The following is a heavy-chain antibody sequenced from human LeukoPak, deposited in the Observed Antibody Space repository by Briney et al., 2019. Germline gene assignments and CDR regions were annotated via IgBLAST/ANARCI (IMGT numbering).Heavy chain of an antibody. CDR3: ATHYDSSGYPSPPFDY. Sequence: GGSLRLSCAASGFTFSRCALSWFRQAPGKGLEWVSAISASGGNTYFADSVRSRFTISRDNTENTLYLQMSSLRAEDTALYYCATHYDSSGYPSPPFDYWGQGTLVTVSS. V-gene: IGHV3-23*01. J-gene: IGHJ4*02. D-gene: IGHD3-22*01. CDR1: GFTFSRCA. CDR2: ISASGGNT.